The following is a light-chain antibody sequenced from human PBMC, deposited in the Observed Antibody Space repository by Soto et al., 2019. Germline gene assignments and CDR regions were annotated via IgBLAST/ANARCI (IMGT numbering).Light chain of an antibody. V-gene: IGKV3-20*01. Sequence: EIVLTQSPGTLSLSPGERATLSCRASQSVSSYLAWYQQKPGQAPGLLIYGASSRATGIPDRFSGSGSGTDFTLTISRLEPEDFAGYYCQQYGRPSRTFGQGTKVEIK. CDR1: QSVSSY. CDR2: GAS. J-gene: IGKJ1*01. CDR3: QQYGRPSRT.